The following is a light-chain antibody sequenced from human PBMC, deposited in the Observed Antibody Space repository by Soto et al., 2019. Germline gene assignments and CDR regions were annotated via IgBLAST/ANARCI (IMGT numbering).Light chain of an antibody. CDR2: GAS. CDR3: QQYDTSPGT. V-gene: IGKV3-20*01. CDR1: QSVRSRY. Sequence: EIVVTQSPGTLSLSPRERAKLSCRASQSVRSRYLAWYQRKPGRAPRLLIYGASNRATGIPDRFSGSGSGTDFTLTVSRLEPADFAVYFCQQYDTSPGTFGQGTKVDIK. J-gene: IGKJ1*01.